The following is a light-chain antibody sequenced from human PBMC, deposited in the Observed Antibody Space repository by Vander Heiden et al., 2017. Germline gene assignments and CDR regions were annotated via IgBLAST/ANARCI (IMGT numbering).Light chain of an antibody. J-gene: IGLJ2*01. CDR1: SLRSYY. Sequence: SSELTQYPAVSVALGQTVRITCQGDSLRSYYASWYQQKPGQAPVLVIYGKNSRPAGIPDRFSGSSSGNTASLTIPGAQAEDEADYYCNSRDSSGNHLVVFGGGTKLTVL. CDR3: NSRDSSGNHLVV. V-gene: IGLV3-19*01. CDR2: GKN.